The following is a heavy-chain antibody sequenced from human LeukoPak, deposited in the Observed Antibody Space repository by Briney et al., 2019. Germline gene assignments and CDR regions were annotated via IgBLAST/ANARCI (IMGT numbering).Heavy chain of an antibody. CDR3: ASAGPYSRLDY. D-gene: IGHD6-13*01. CDR1: GFIVSSNY. V-gene: IGHV3-53*01. CDR2: TYSGGST. J-gene: IGHJ4*02. Sequence: GGSLRLSCAASGFIVSSNYMSWVRQAPGKGLEWVSDTYSGGSTYYADSVKGRFTISRDNSKNTLYLQMESLRAEDTAVYYCASAGPYSRLDYWGQGTLVTVSS.